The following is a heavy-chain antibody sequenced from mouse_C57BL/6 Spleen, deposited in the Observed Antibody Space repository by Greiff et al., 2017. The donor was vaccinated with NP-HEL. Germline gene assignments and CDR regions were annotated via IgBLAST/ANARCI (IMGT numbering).Heavy chain of an antibody. Sequence: EVQLQQSGPELVKPGASVKIPCKASGYTFTDYNMDWVKQSHGKSLEWIGDINPNNGGTIYNQKFKGKATLTVDKSSSTAYMELRSLTSEDTAVYYCARINLLSYDYDVPWFAYWGQGTLVTVSA. V-gene: IGHV1-18*01. J-gene: IGHJ3*01. CDR2: INPNNGGT. CDR3: ARINLLSYDYDVPWFAY. D-gene: IGHD2-4*01. CDR1: GYTFTDYN.